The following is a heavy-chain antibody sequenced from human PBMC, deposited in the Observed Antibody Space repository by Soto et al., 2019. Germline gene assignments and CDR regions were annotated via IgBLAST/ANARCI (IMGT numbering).Heavy chain of an antibody. D-gene: IGHD3-9*01. J-gene: IGHJ4*02. CDR2: IYWDDDK. V-gene: IGHV2-5*02. CDR3: AHRYFDWSYYFDY. Sequence: QITLKESGPTLVKPTQTLTLTCTFSGFSLSTSGVGVGWIRQPPGKALEWLALIYWDDDKRYSPSLKSRLTITKDTSKTQVVLTMTNMDPVDTATYYCAHRYFDWSYYFDYWGQGTLVTVSS. CDR1: GFSLSTSGVG.